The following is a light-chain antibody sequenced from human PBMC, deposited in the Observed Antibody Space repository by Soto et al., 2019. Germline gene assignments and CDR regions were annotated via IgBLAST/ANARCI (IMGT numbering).Light chain of an antibody. CDR2: GAF. J-gene: IGKJ5*01. Sequence: EIVMTQSPATLSVSPGERATLSCRASQSVLSKLAWYQQKPGQAPRLLIYGAFTRATDIPGRFSGSGSGTEFTLTISSLQSEEFAVYYCQQYNNWPLTVGQGTRLEIK. CDR3: QQYNNWPLT. CDR1: QSVLSK. V-gene: IGKV3-15*01.